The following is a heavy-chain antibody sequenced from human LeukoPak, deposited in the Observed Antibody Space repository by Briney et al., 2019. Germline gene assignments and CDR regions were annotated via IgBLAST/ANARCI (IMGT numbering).Heavy chain of an antibody. D-gene: IGHD6-19*01. Sequence: GASVKVTCNASGYIFTKYGVSWVRQAPGQGLEWMAWISSYNGDTNYAQKFQGRVTLTTDTPTSTVLMELTNLNTDDTAVYYCARDPSNTSGRYLFFDYWGQGTLVTVSS. CDR1: GYIFTKYG. J-gene: IGHJ4*02. CDR2: ISSYNGDT. CDR3: ARDPSNTSGRYLFFDY. V-gene: IGHV1-18*01.